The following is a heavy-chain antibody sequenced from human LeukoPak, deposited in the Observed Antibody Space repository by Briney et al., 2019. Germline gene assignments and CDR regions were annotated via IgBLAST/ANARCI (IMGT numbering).Heavy chain of an antibody. CDR2: IYPGDSDSHT. CDR3: ARPLSGSGTYWTDY. Sequence: GESLKISCKGSGYDFTSYWIAWVRQVPGRGLEWMGIIYPGDSDSHTRYSPSFQGQVTISADKSISTAYLQWSSLEASDTAMYYCARPLSGSGTYWTDYWGQGTLVTVSS. J-gene: IGHJ4*02. D-gene: IGHD3-10*01. CDR1: GYDFTSYW. V-gene: IGHV5-51*01.